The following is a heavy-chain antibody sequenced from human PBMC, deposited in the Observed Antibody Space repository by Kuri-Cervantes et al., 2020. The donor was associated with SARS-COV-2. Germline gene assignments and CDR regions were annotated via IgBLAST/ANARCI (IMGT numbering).Heavy chain of an antibody. V-gene: IGHV4-59*12. CDR1: GGSFSSYY. D-gene: IGHD3-16*02. Sequence: SETLSLTCSVSGGSFSSYYWSWIRQPPGKGLEWIGYIYYSGSTTYNPSLKSRVTISVDTSKNQFSLKLSSVTAADTAVYYCARDERAYYDYVWGSYRVQNFDYWGQGTLVTVSS. CDR2: IYYSGST. J-gene: IGHJ4*02. CDR3: ARDERAYYDYVWGSYRVQNFDY.